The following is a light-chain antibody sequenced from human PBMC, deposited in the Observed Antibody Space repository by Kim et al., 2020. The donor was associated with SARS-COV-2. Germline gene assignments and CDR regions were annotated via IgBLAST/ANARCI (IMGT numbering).Light chain of an antibody. J-gene: IGKJ1*01. CDR2: GAS. Sequence: EIVMTQSPATLSVSPGERATLSCRASQSVSSNLAWYQQKPGQAPRLLIYGASTRATGIPARFSGSGSGTEFTLTISSLQSEDFAVYYWQQYNNWPQWTFGQGTKVDIK. V-gene: IGKV3-15*01. CDR3: QQYNNWPQWT. CDR1: QSVSSN.